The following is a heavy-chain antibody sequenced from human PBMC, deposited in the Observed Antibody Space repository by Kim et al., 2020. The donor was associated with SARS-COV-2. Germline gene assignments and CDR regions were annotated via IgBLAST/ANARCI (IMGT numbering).Heavy chain of an antibody. CDR3: ARGSDVLLWFGEYSFDP. CDR2: INHSGST. V-gene: IGHV4-34*01. Sequence: SETLSLTCAVYGGSFSGYYWSWIRQPPGKGLEWIGEINHSGSTNYNPSLKSRVTISVDTSKNQFSLKLSSVTAADTAVYYCARGSDVLLWFGEYSFDPWGQGTLVTVSS. J-gene: IGHJ5*02. CDR1: GGSFSGYY. D-gene: IGHD3-10*01.